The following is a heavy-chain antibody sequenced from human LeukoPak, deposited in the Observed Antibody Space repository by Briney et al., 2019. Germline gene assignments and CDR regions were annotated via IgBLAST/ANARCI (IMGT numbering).Heavy chain of an antibody. D-gene: IGHD6-19*01. CDR1: VDSISSYY. CDR2: IYYSGST. CDR3: ARGPRIAVAGRRSWFDP. V-gene: IGHV4-59*12. J-gene: IGHJ5*02. Sequence: SETLSLTCTVSVDSISSYYWSWIRQSPGKGLEWIGYIYYSGSTYYNPSLTSRVTISVDTSKNQFSLRLTSVTAADTAVYYCARGPRIAVAGRRSWFDPWGQGTLVTVSS.